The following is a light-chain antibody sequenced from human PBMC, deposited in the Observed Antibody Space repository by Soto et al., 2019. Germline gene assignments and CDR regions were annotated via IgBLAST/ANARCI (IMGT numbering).Light chain of an antibody. CDR1: GSDIGGYNY. CDR3: SSYTADMTYV. Sequence: QSVLAQPASVSGSPGQSITIYCIGTGSDIGGYNYVSWYQQHPGKAPTLMIYDVWARPLGVSHRFSGSKSGNTASLTISGLQGDAEADYYCSSYTADMTYVFGTGTKVTVL. J-gene: IGLJ1*01. V-gene: IGLV2-14*03. CDR2: DVW.